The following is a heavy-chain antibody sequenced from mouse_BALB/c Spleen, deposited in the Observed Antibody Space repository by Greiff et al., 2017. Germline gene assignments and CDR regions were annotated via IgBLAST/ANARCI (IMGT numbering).Heavy chain of an antibody. CDR1: GFSLTSYG. J-gene: IGHJ2*01. Sequence: QVQLQQSGPGLVAPSQSLSITCTVSGFSLTSYGVHWVRQPPGKGLEWLGVIWAGGSTNYNSALMSRLSISKDNSKSQVFLKMNSLQTDDTAMYYCASGNWGTYYFDYWGQGTTLTVSS. CDR3: ASGNWGTYYFDY. CDR2: IWAGGST. V-gene: IGHV2-9*02. D-gene: IGHD2-1*01.